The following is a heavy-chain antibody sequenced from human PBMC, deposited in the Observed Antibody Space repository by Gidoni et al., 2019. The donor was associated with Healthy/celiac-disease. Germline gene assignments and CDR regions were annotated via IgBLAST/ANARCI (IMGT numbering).Heavy chain of an antibody. CDR1: GGSISSSNW. D-gene: IGHD5-12*01. CDR3: ARQNSGYAPHFDY. Sequence: QVQLQESGPGLVQPSGPLSLTCAVSGGSISSSNWWSWVRQPPGEGLELIGEIYHSGSTNYKPSLKSRGNIEVDKSKNQFALKMSSVTAADTAVYYCARQNSGYAPHFDYWGQGTLVTVSS. V-gene: IGHV4-4*02. J-gene: IGHJ4*02. CDR2: IYHSGST.